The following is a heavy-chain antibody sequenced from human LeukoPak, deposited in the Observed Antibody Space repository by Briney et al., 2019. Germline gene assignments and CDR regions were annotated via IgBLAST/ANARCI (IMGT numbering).Heavy chain of an antibody. Sequence: GGSLKLSCAASGLTFSGSAMHWVRQASGKGLEWVGRIRSKANSYATVYAASVKGRFTISRDDSKNTAYPQMNSLKTEDTAVYYCTRPSDILTGYTPREAYYYYYHMDVWGKGTTVTISS. J-gene: IGHJ6*03. D-gene: IGHD3-9*01. CDR2: IRSKANSYAT. V-gene: IGHV3-73*01. CDR1: GLTFSGSA. CDR3: TRPSDILTGYTPREAYYYYYHMDV.